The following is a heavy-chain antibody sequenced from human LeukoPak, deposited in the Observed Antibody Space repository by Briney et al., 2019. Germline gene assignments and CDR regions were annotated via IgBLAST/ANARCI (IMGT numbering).Heavy chain of an antibody. CDR2: ISSSGSII. CDR1: GFAFSDYY. V-gene: IGHV3-11*04. J-gene: IGHJ4*02. Sequence: PGGSLRLSCAASGFAFSDYYMSWIRQAPGKGLEWVSYISSSGSIIYYADSVKGRFTISRDNAKNSLYLQMNSLRAEDTAVYFCARATGHDSGYYTYYFDFWGQGTLVTVSS. CDR3: ARATGHDSGYYTYYFDF. D-gene: IGHD5-12*01.